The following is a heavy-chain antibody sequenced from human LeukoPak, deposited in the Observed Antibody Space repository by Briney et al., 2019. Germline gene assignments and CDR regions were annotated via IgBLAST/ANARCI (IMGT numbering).Heavy chain of an antibody. J-gene: IGHJ4*02. V-gene: IGHV4-61*02. Sequence: SETLSLTCTVSGGSISSGSYYWSWIRQPAGKGLEWIGRIYSSGSTNYNPSLKSRVTISLDTSKNQFSLKLSSVTAADTAVYYCARALYRRIDYWGQGTLVTVSS. CDR1: GGSISSGSYY. D-gene: IGHD2-15*01. CDR3: ARALYRRIDY. CDR2: IYSSGST.